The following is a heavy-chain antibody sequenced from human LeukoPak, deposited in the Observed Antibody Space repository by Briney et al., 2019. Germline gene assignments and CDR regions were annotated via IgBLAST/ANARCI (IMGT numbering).Heavy chain of an antibody. D-gene: IGHD6-19*01. CDR3: ARSPSGWSKPEYYFDY. Sequence: GGSLRLSCAASGFTVSSNYMSWVRQAPGKGLEWVSVIYSGGSTYYADSVKGRFTISRDNSKNTLYLQMNSLRAEDTAVYYCARSPSGWSKPEYYFDYWGQGTLVTVSS. V-gene: IGHV3-66*01. J-gene: IGHJ4*02. CDR1: GFTVSSNY. CDR2: IYSGGST.